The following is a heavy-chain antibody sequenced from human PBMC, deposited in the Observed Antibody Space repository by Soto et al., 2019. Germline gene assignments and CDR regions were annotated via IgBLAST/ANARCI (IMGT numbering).Heavy chain of an antibody. CDR2: VHINGNT. CDR1: GGSISDYS. V-gene: IGHV4-4*07. Sequence: SETLSPTCTVSGGSISDYSLSWIRQSAGKGLEWVGRVHINGNTHYNPSLRGRVTMSVDTSNNQFHLRVTSVTAADTAVYYCARESGDNWTYEVYWGQGTLVTVSS. CDR3: ARESGDNWTYEVY. D-gene: IGHD1-7*01. J-gene: IGHJ4*02.